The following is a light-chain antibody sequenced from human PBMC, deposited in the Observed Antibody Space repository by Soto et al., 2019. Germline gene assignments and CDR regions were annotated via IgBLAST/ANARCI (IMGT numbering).Light chain of an antibody. CDR2: DAS. J-gene: IGKJ5*01. CDR1: QSVSGD. CDR3: QKYNNWPIN. Sequence: EIVLTQSPATLSVSPGERSTLSCRASQSVSGDLAWYHHKPGQAPRLLIYDASTRALDTPARFAGSGAGTEFTLTISSLQSEDFAVYFCQKYNNWPINFGQGTRLEIK. V-gene: IGKV3-15*01.